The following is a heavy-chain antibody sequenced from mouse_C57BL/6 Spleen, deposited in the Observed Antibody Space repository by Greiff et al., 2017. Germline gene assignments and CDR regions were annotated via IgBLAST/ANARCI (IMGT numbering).Heavy chain of an antibody. V-gene: IGHV1-69*01. D-gene: IGHD1-1*02. CDR2: IDPSDSYT. Sequence: QVQLQQPGAELVMPGASVKLSCKASGYTFTSYWMHWVKQRPGQGLEWIGEIDPSDSYTNYNQKFKGKSTLTVDKSSSTAYMQLSSLTSEDSAVYYGARGGTVDYWGQGTTLTVSS. CDR3: ARGGTVDY. CDR1: GYTFTSYW. J-gene: IGHJ2*01.